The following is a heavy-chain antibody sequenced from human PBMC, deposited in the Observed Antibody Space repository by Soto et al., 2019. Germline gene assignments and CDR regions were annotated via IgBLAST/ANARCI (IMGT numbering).Heavy chain of an antibody. Sequence: EVHLVESGGGLVQPGGSLRLSCAASEFNLGDYYMNWVRQAPGKGLEWLANIDKDGSEKNYLDSVKGRFTISRDNAEKSVFLQMNSLGVEDTAVYFCSGGPGWESASWGPGTHVTVSS. CDR3: SGGPGWESAS. D-gene: IGHD6-19*01. CDR2: IDKDGSEK. V-gene: IGHV3-7*03. CDR1: EFNLGDYY. J-gene: IGHJ4*02.